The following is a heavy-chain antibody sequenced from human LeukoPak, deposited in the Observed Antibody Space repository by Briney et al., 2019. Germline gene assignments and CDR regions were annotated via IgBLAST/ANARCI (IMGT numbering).Heavy chain of an antibody. CDR2: IYNSGST. CDR1: GESISGTNYY. V-gene: IGHV4-39*07. J-gene: IGHJ4*02. D-gene: IGHD3-22*01. CDR3: ARGGSYYVSSGFYFDY. Sequence: PSETLSLTCPVSGESISGTNYYWGWSRQPPGKGLEWVGCIYNSGSTFSNPSLNSRVSISLDTSKNQFSLKLSSVTAADTAVYYCARGGSYYVSSGFYFDYWGQGTLVTVSS.